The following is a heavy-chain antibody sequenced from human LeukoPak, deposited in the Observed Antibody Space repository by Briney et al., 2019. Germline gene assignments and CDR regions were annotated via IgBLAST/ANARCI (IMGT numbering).Heavy chain of an antibody. Sequence: SSETLSLTCTVSGGSISSSSYYWGWIRQPPGKGLEWIGSIYYTGTTYYNPSLKSRVTLSVDTSKNQFSLKLSSVTAADTAVYYCARVGGLWFGEYTDYWGQGTLVTVSS. D-gene: IGHD3-10*01. CDR1: GGSISSSSYY. V-gene: IGHV4-39*01. CDR2: IYYTGTT. J-gene: IGHJ4*02. CDR3: ARVGGLWFGEYTDY.